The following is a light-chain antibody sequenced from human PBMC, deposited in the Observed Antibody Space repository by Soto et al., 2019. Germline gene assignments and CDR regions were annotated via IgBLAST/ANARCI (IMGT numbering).Light chain of an antibody. CDR2: ACS. J-gene: IGKJ1*01. Sequence: DIQMTHSPSSVSASVGDRVTITCRASQGISSWLSWYQQKPGKAPKLLIYACSSLQSRVPSKFSGSGSGTNFSLTISSLQPEDFAAYYGEQANSFPRFATFGQGTKVEIK. CDR1: QGISSW. V-gene: IGKV1-12*01. CDR3: EQANSFPRFAT.